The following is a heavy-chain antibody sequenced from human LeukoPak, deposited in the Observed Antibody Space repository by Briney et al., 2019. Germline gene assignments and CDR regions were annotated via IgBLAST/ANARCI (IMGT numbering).Heavy chain of an antibody. CDR1: GDSVSSNSAA. D-gene: IGHD6-19*01. CDR3: VRDNKGIAVSAAFDI. Sequence: SQTLSLTCVISGDSVSSNSAAWSWIRQSPSRGLEWLGRTYYRSKWSNDYAVSVKGRIMINPDTSKNQFSLQLTSVTPEDTAVYYCVRDNKGIAVSAAFDIWGQGTMVTVSS. V-gene: IGHV6-1*01. CDR2: TYYRSKWSN. J-gene: IGHJ3*02.